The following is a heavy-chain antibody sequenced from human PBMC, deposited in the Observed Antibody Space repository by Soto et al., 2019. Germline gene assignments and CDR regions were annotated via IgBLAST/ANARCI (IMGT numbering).Heavy chain of an antibody. Sequence: QVQLQGWGPELVKPSETLSLTCTVSGDSITNYYWNWIRQPPGKGLEWIGYIHYTGSSSYNPSLKSRVTLSVDTSQNQLSLKLTSVTAADTAVYYCARWGDTSSRDIHAFDMWGQGTMVTVSS. J-gene: IGHJ3*02. D-gene: IGHD6-6*01. V-gene: IGHV4-59*01. CDR2: IHYTGSS. CDR1: GDSITNYY. CDR3: ARWGDTSSRDIHAFDM.